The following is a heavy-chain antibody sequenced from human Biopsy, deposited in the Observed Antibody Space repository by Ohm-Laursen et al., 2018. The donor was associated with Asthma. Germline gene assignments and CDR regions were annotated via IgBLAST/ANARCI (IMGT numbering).Heavy chain of an antibody. V-gene: IGHV3-30*04. CDR3: ARGGLHYYEYYGMDV. CDR2: ISYDGRNT. CDR1: VFTFDNYT. J-gene: IGHJ6*02. Sequence: SLRLSCAAPVFTFDNYTMHWVRQAPGKGLEWVTIISYDGRNTYYADSVEGRFTISRDNSKNTLFLQMSSLRPEDTAVYYCARGGLHYYEYYGMDVWGQGTTVTASS. D-gene: IGHD2-21*02.